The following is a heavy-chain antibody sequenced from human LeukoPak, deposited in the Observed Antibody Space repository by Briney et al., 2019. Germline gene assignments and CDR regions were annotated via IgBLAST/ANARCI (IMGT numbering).Heavy chain of an antibody. CDR2: ISYDGSNK. CDR3: AKDWKIVATILDY. D-gene: IGHD5-12*01. J-gene: IGHJ4*02. V-gene: IGHV3-30*18. Sequence: GRSLRLSCAASGFTFSSYGMHWVRQAPGKGLEWVAVISYDGSNKYYADSVKGRFTISRDNSKNTLYLQMNSLRAEDTAVYYCAKDWKIVATILDYWGQGTLVTVSS. CDR1: GFTFSSYG.